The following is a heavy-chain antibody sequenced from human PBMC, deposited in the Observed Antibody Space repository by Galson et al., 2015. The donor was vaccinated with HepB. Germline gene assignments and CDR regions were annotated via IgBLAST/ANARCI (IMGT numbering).Heavy chain of an antibody. CDR2: IWYDGSNK. CDR3: ARDPYYYDSSGYPNMGEYGY. Sequence: SLRLSCAASGFTFSSYGMHWVRQAPGKGLEWVAVIWYDGSNKYYADSVKGRFTISRDNSKNTLYLQMNSLRAEDTAVYYCARDPYYYDSSGYPNMGEYGYWGQGTLVTVSS. CDR1: GFTFSSYG. D-gene: IGHD3-22*01. J-gene: IGHJ4*02. V-gene: IGHV3-33*01.